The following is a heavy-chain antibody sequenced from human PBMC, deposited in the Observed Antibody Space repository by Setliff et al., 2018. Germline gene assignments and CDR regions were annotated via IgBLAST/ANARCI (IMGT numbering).Heavy chain of an antibody. CDR1: GGSISGSSYY. Sequence: SETLSLTCTVSGGSISGSSYYWGWIRQPPGKGLEWIGSIYHTGTTYYNPSLKSRVTISLDKSRNQFSLHLNSVTASDTAVYYCARASYGWGSHYKIKWFDPWGQGTLVTVSS. CDR2: IYHTGTT. J-gene: IGHJ5*02. CDR3: ARASYGWGSHYKIKWFDP. D-gene: IGHD3-10*01. V-gene: IGHV4-39*07.